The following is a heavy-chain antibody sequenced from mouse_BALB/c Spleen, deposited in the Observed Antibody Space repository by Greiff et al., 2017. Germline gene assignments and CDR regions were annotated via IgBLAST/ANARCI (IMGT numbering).Heavy chain of an antibody. D-gene: IGHD2-10*02. CDR2: IFPGTGTT. CDR3: ARSYAYDAMDY. Sequence: QVQLKESGAELVKPGASVKLSCKTSGYTFTSYWIQWVKQRPGQGLGWIGEIFPGTGTTYYNEKFKGKATLTIDTSSSTAYMQLSSLTSEDSAVYFCARSYAYDAMDYWGQGTSVTVSS. J-gene: IGHJ4*01. V-gene: IGHV1S132*01. CDR1: GYTFTSYW.